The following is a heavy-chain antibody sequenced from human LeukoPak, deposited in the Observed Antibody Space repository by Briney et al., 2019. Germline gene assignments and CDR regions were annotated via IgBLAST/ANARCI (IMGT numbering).Heavy chain of an antibody. CDR3: ARVSYYDSSGNKGAFDY. CDR2: INHSVST. V-gene: IGHV4-34*01. J-gene: IGHJ4*02. D-gene: IGHD3-22*01. Sequence: PSETLSHTCAVYGGSFSGYYWSWIRQPPGKGLEWIGEINHSVSTNYNPSLKSRVTISVDTSKNQFSLKLSSVTAADTAVYYCARVSYYDSSGNKGAFDYWGQGTLVTVSS. CDR1: GGSFSGYY.